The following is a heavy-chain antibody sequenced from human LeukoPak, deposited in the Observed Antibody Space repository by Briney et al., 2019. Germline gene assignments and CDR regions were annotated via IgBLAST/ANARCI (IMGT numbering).Heavy chain of an antibody. CDR1: GFSFNNYW. CDR3: VRSYHYYYMDV. Sequence: GGSLRLSCATSGFSFNNYWMNWVRQAPGKGLVWVARLDSDANTSQSAESVKGRFTISRDNANNTLYLEMNSLSAEDTATYYCVRSYHYYYMDVWGKGTTVTVSS. CDR2: LDSDANTS. J-gene: IGHJ6*03. V-gene: IGHV3-74*03. D-gene: IGHD3-16*02.